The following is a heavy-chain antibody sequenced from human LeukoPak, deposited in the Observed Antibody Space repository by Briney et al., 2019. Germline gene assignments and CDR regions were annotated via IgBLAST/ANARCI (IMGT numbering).Heavy chain of an antibody. Sequence: ALRLGCAAHGFTFSSHGMPSVRQAPGKGLGWEEVIWYDESNKYHTHSVKGRFTISRDNSKNTLYLQINSLKAEDTAVYYCAITGGYGSGTYDYYYFGMDVWGQGTTVTVSS. J-gene: IGHJ6*02. CDR3: AITGGYGSGTYDYYYFGMDV. D-gene: IGHD3-10*01. CDR2: IWYDESNK. CDR1: GFTFSSHG. V-gene: IGHV3-33*01.